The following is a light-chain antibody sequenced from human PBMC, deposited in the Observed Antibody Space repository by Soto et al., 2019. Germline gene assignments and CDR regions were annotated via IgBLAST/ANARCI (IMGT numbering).Light chain of an antibody. J-gene: IGLJ2*01. CDR2: EVN. CDR3: TSYAGSNNVL. V-gene: IGLV2-8*01. CDR1: SSDVGGYDY. Sequence: QSALTQPPSAAGSPGQSVTISCTGTSSDVGGYDYVSWYQQHPGKAPKLIIYEVNKWPSGVPDRFSGSKSGNTASLTVSGLHAEAEADYYCTSYAGSNNVLFGGGTKLTVL.